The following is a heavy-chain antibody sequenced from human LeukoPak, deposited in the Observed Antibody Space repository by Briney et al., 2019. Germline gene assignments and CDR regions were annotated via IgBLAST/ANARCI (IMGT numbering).Heavy chain of an antibody. CDR2: ISYDGSNK. D-gene: IGHD1-1*01. J-gene: IGHJ4*02. CDR1: GFTFSSYA. V-gene: IGHV3-30-3*01. CDR3: ARETTGSYYLDY. Sequence: GGSLRLSCAASGFTFSSYAMHWVRQAPGKGLEWVAVISYDGSNKYYADSVKGRFTISRDNSKNTLYLQMNSLRAEDTAVYYCARETTGSYYLDYWGQGTLVTVSS.